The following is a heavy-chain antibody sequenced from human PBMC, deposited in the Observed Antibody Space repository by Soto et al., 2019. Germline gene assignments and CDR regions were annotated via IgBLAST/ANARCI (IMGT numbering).Heavy chain of an antibody. J-gene: IGHJ4*02. CDR1: GYTFTSYG. CDR3: ARDIWFGDIDY. Sequence: GASVKVSCKASGYTFTSYGISWVRQAPGQGLEWMGWISPYNGNTNYAHKFHGRVTMTTDTSTSTAYMELRSLISDDTAVYYCARDIWFGDIDYWGQGTLVTVSS. CDR2: ISPYNGNT. V-gene: IGHV1-18*01. D-gene: IGHD3-10*01.